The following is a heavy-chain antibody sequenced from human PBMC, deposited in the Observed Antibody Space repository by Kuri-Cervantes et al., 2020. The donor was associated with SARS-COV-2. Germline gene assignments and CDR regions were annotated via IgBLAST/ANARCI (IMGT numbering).Heavy chain of an antibody. J-gene: IGHJ6*02. CDR2: IGTAGDT. CDR1: GFTFSSYD. CDR3: AKDPEDYYDTSRSMDV. D-gene: IGHD3-22*01. Sequence: GESLKISCAASGFTFSSYDMHWVRQATGKGLEWVSAIGTAGDTYYADSVKGRFTISRDNSKNTLYLQMNSLRAEDTAVYYCAKDPEDYYDTSRSMDVWGQGTTVTVSS. V-gene: IGHV3-13*01.